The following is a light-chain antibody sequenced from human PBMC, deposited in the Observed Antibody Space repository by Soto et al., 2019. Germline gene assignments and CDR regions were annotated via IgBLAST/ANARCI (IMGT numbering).Light chain of an antibody. CDR2: GAS. Sequence: EIGLTQSPGTLSSSPGERATLSCRASQSVSSSYLAWYQQKPGQAPRLPIYGASSRATGSPDRFSVSGSGTDFTLTISRLEPEDFAVYYCQQYGSSPLTFGGGTKVEIK. V-gene: IGKV3-20*01. CDR1: QSVSSSY. CDR3: QQYGSSPLT. J-gene: IGKJ4*01.